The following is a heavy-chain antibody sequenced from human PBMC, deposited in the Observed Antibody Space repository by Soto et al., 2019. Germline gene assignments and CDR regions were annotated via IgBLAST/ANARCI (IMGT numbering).Heavy chain of an antibody. CDR1: GGSFISYT. D-gene: IGHD2-21*01. CDR2: IIPIQGRA. Sequence: QAQLVQSGAEVKKPGSSVKVSCEASGGSFISYTFTWVRQAPGQGLEWMGRIIPIQGRANYALKLQDRVTITADRSTKTVYMELRSLRPEDTAVYYCAKSLLFVDHAYMDVWGKGTTVTVSS. V-gene: IGHV1-69*02. J-gene: IGHJ6*03. CDR3: AKSLLFVDHAYMDV.